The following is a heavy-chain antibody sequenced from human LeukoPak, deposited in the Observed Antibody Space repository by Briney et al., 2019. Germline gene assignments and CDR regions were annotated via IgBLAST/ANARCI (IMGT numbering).Heavy chain of an antibody. Sequence: ASVKVSCKASGYTFTGYYMHWVRQAPGQGLEWMGWINPNSGGTNYAQKFQGRVTMTRDTSISTAYMELSRLRSDDTAVYYCARVLQQLVRPSYFDYWGQGTPVTVSS. CDR1: GYTFTGYY. D-gene: IGHD6-13*01. CDR2: INPNSGGT. V-gene: IGHV1-2*02. CDR3: ARVLQQLVRPSYFDY. J-gene: IGHJ4*02.